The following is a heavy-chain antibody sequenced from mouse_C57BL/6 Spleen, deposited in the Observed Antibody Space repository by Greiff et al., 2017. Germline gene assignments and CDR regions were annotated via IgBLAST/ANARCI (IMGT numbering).Heavy chain of an antibody. V-gene: IGHV2-5*01. J-gene: IGHJ2*01. CDR1: GFSLTSYG. D-gene: IGHD2-4*01. CDR3: AKNALYYDYGQGYYFDG. CDR2: IWRGGST. Sequence: VQLQESGPGLVQPSQSLSITCTVSGFSLTSYGVHWVRQSPGKGLEWLGVIWRGGSTDYNAASMSRLSITKDNSKSQVFFKMNSLQADDNAIYYWAKNALYYDYGQGYYFDGWGQGTTLTVSS.